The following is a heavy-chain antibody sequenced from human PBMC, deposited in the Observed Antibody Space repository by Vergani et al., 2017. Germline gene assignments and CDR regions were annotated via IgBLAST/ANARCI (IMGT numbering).Heavy chain of an antibody. D-gene: IGHD6-19*01. V-gene: IGHV4-34*01. CDR2: INHSGST. CDR1: AGSFSGYY. CDR3: ARTEESGWYDY. J-gene: IGHJ4*02. Sequence: QVQLQQWGAGLLKPSETLSLTSAVSAGSFSGYYWGWIRQPPGTGLEWIGEINHSGSTNYNPSLKSRVTISVDTSKNQFSLKLSSVTAADTAVYYCARTEESGWYDYWGQGTLVTVSS.